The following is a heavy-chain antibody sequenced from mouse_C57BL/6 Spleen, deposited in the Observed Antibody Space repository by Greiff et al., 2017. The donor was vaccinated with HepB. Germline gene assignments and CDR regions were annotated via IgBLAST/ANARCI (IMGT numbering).Heavy chain of an antibody. CDR2: IWSDGST. Sequence: QVQLKESGPGLVAPSQSLSITCTVSGFSLTSYGVHWVRQPPGKGLEWLVVIWSDGSTTYNSALKSRLSISKDNSKSQVFLKMNSLHTDDTAMYYCARQQIYYGYDEGYFDVWGTGTTVTVSS. J-gene: IGHJ1*03. CDR3: ARQQIYYGYDEGYFDV. D-gene: IGHD2-2*01. V-gene: IGHV2-6-1*01. CDR1: GFSLTSYG.